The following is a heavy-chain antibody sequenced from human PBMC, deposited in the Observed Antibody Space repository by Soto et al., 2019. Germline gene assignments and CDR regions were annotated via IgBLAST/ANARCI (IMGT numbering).Heavy chain of an antibody. CDR3: AGWGGHDYNY. CDR1: GFTFSTYW. D-gene: IGHD4-4*01. V-gene: IGHV3-7*03. J-gene: IGHJ4*02. CDR2: INPDGNVR. Sequence: GGSLRLSCVGSGFTFSTYWMNWVRQAPGKGLEWVANINPDGNVRTYVDSVRGRFTTSRDNAKNSLYLQMNSLRADDTAVYFCAGWGGHDYNYWGQGIMVTVSS.